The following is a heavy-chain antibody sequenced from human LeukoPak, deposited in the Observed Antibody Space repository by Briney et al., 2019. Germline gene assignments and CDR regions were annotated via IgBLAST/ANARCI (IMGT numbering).Heavy chain of an antibody. CDR2: ISGSGGST. D-gene: IGHD3-3*01. V-gene: IGHV3-23*01. CDR3: AKNVPEYYDFWSGYCSHFDY. CDR1: GFTVSSNY. J-gene: IGHJ4*02. Sequence: GGSLRLSCAASGFTVSSNYMSWVRQAPGKGLEWVSAISGSGGSTYYADSVKGRFTISRDNSKNTLYLQMNSLRAEDTAVYYCAKNVPEYYDFWSGYCSHFDYWGQGTLVTVSS.